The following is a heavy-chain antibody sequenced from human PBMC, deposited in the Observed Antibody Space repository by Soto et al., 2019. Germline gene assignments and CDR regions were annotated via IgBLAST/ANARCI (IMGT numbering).Heavy chain of an antibody. J-gene: IGHJ4*02. CDR3: AHVYGGYDNFDY. CDR1: GFSLSTSGVG. V-gene: IGHV2-5*02. Sequence: QITLKESGPTLVKPTQTLTLTCTFSGFSLSTSGVGEGWIRQPPGKALEWLALIYWDDDKRYSPSLKSRLTITKDTSKTQVVLTMTNMDPVDTATYYCAHVYGGYDNFDYWGQGTLVTVSS. CDR2: IYWDDDK. D-gene: IGHD5-12*01.